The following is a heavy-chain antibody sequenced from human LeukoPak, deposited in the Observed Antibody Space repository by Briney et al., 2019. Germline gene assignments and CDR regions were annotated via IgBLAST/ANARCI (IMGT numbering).Heavy chain of an antibody. J-gene: IGHJ4*02. D-gene: IGHD3-10*01. V-gene: IGHV3-23*01. CDR3: AKYYGLGINDY. CDR2: ISGSGGST. Sequence: PGGSLRLSCAASGFTFSSYNMNWVRQAPGKGLEWVSSISGSGGSTYYADSVKGRFTISRDNSKNMLYLQMKSLRAEDTAVYYCAKYYGLGINDYWGQGTLVTVSS. CDR1: GFTFSSYN.